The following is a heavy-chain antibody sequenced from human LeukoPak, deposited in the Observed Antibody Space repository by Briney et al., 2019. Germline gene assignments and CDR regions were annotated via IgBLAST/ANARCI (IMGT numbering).Heavy chain of an antibody. V-gene: IGHV1-2*02. CDR3: ARDFRPEDWGVDY. Sequence: ASVKVSCKASVYTFTGYYMHWVRQAPGQGLGWMGWINPNSGGTNYAQKFQGRVTMTRDTSISTAYMELSRLRSDDTAVYYCARDFRPEDWGVDYWGQGTLVTVSS. CDR2: INPNSGGT. CDR1: VYTFTGYY. D-gene: IGHD7-27*01. J-gene: IGHJ4*02.